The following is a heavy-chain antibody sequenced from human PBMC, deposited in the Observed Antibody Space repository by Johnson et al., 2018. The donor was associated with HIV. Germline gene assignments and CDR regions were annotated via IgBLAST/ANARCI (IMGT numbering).Heavy chain of an antibody. CDR3: AGEGGPPKLAFGI. D-gene: IGHD3-16*01. CDR2: ISWNSGSI. V-gene: IGHV3-48*04. J-gene: IGHJ3*02. CDR1: GFTFSSYD. Sequence: EVQLVESGGGLVQPGGSLRLSCAASGFTFSSYDMHWVRHATGKGLEWVSGISWNSGSIGYVASVKGRFIISRDNAKNSLYLQLNRLRAEDTAVYYCAGEGGPPKLAFGIWGQGTMVTVSS.